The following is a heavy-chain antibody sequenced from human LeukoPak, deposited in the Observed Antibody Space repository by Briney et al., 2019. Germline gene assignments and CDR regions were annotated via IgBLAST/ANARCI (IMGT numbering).Heavy chain of an antibody. Sequence: PSETLSLTCTVPGGSISSSSYYWGWIRQPPGKGLEWIGSIYYSGSTYYNPSLKSRVTISVATSKNQFSLKLSSVTAADTAVYYCARRMTTLTICCWFDPWGQGTLVTVSS. V-gene: IGHV4-39*07. CDR3: ARRMTTLTICCWFDP. CDR2: IYYSGST. J-gene: IGHJ5*02. D-gene: IGHD4-11*01. CDR1: GGSISSSSYY.